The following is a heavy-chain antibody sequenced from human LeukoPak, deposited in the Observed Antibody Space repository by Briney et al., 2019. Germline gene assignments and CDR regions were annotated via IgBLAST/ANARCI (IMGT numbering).Heavy chain of an antibody. J-gene: IGHJ3*02. CDR2: ISGSGGST. CDR3: ARGALLGDAFDI. Sequence: PGGSLRLSCAASGFTFSSYAMSWVRQAPGKGLEWVSAISGSGGSTYYADSVKGRFTISRDNAKNSLYLQMSSLRAEDTAVYYCARGALLGDAFDIWGQGTMVTVSS. D-gene: IGHD2-15*01. CDR1: GFTFSSYA. V-gene: IGHV3-23*01.